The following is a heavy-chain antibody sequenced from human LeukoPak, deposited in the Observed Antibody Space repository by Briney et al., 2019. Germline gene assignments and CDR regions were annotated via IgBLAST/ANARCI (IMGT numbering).Heavy chain of an antibody. CDR3: ARDGEEEHSDALDY. CDR2: LVYDGSHK. CDR1: GFTFSNYG. V-gene: IGHV3-33*05. D-gene: IGHD1/OR15-1a*01. Sequence: GGSLRLSCAASGFTFSNYGMHWVRQAPGKGLEGVAVLVYDGSHKYYADSVKGRFTISRDNSKNTLYLQLNSLRAEDTAVYYCARDGEEEHSDALDYWGERVVFTVSS. J-gene: IGHJ4*02.